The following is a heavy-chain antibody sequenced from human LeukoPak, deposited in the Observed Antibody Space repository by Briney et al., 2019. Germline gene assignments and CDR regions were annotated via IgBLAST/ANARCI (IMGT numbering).Heavy chain of an antibody. D-gene: IGHD2/OR15-2a*01. CDR3: ARYGNSDDKSFDY. Sequence: PSEALSLTCTVSGASIGSYYWSWIRQPPGKGLEWIGYSHYSGSSVYNPSLKSRLTISVDTSKNEFSLKLSSVTAADTAVYYCARYGNSDDKSFDYWGQGALVTVSS. CDR2: SHYSGSS. J-gene: IGHJ4*02. CDR1: GASIGSYY. V-gene: IGHV4-59*08.